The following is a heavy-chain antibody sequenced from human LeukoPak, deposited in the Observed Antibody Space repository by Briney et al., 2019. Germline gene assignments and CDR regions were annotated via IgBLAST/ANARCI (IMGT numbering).Heavy chain of an antibody. CDR1: GYSISSGYY. D-gene: IGHD3-10*01. CDR2: IYHSGST. Sequence: SETLSLTCTVSGYSISSGYYWGWIRQPPGKGLEWIGSIYHSGSTYYNPSLKSRVTISVDTSKNQFSRKLSSVTAADTAVYYCAREGGSGSPDYWGQGTLVTVSS. CDR3: AREGGSGSPDY. J-gene: IGHJ4*02. V-gene: IGHV4-38-2*02.